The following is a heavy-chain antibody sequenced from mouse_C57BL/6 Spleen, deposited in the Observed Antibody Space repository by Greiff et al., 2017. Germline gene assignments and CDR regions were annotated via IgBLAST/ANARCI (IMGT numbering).Heavy chain of an antibody. Sequence: EVMLVESGGGFVKPGGSLKLSCAASGFTFSSYAMSWVRQTPEKRLEWVATISDGGSYTYYPDNVKGRFTISRDNAKNNLYLQMSHLKSEDTAMYYCAREYYGSSYGFDYWGQGTTLTVSS. J-gene: IGHJ2*01. CDR1: GFTFSSYA. D-gene: IGHD1-1*01. CDR2: ISDGGSYT. CDR3: AREYYGSSYGFDY. V-gene: IGHV5-4*01.